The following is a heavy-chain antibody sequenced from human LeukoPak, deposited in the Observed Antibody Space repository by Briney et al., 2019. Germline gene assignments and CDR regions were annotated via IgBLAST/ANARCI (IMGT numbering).Heavy chain of an antibody. J-gene: IGHJ4*02. CDR1: GGTFSSYA. Sequence: AASVKVSCKASGGTFSSYAISWVRQAPGQGLEWMGGIIPIFGTANYAQKFQGRVTITADESTSTAYMELSSLRSEDTAVYYCARMGSGWYHDYWGQGTLVTVSS. V-gene: IGHV1-69*01. CDR3: ARMGSGWYHDY. CDR2: IIPIFGTA. D-gene: IGHD6-19*01.